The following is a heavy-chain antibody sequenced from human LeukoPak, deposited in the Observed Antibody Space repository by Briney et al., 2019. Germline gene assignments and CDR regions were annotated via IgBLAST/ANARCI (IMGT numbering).Heavy chain of an antibody. D-gene: IGHD1-26*01. J-gene: IGHJ4*02. CDR1: GFTFSSYG. Sequence: GGSLRLSCAASGFTFSSYGMHWVRQAPGKGLEWVAFIRYDGSNKYYADSVKGRFTISRDNAKNSLFLQMDSLRVEDTAVYYCAKDHWFAVGNPDRDTVYNFDYWGRGTLVTVSS. CDR2: IRYDGSNK. CDR3: AKDHWFAVGNPDRDTVYNFDY. V-gene: IGHV3-30*02.